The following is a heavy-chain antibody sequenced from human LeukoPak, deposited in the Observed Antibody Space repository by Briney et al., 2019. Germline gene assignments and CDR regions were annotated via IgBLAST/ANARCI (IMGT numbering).Heavy chain of an antibody. D-gene: IGHD5-18*01. CDR2: INHSGST. CDR3: ARSYRRYYFDY. Sequence: SETLSLTCTVSGGSVSSGSYYWSWIRQPPGKGLEWIGEINHSGSTNYNPSLKSRVTISVDTSKNQFSLKLSSVTAADTAVYYCARSYRRYYFDYWGQGTLVTVSS. V-gene: IGHV4-39*07. J-gene: IGHJ4*02. CDR1: GGSVSSGSYY.